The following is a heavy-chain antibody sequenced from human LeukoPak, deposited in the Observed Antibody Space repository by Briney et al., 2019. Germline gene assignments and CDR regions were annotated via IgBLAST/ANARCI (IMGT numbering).Heavy chain of an antibody. V-gene: IGHV4-38-2*01. CDR3: ARSFSHSSGWYWFDP. CDR2: SYQSGST. D-gene: IGHD6-19*01. J-gene: IGHJ5*02. CDR1: GYSISSGYY. Sequence: SETLSLTCAVSGYSISSGYYWGWLRQPPGNGLDWIGSSYQSGSTYYNPSLKSRVTIPVDTSKKQFSLKLRSVTSADTAVYYCARSFSHSSGWYWFDPGGQGTLVTVSS.